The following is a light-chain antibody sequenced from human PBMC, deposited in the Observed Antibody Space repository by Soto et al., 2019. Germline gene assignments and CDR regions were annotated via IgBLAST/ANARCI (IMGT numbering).Light chain of an antibody. V-gene: IGLV2-23*02. J-gene: IGLJ1*01. CDR2: EVS. CDR3: CSYASSSSYV. CDR1: SSDVGSYNY. Sequence: QSVLTQPASVSGSPGQSITISCTGTSSDVGSYNYVSWYQQHPGKAPKLMIYEVSDRPSGISSRFSGSKSGNTASLTISGLQAEDEADYYCCSYASSSSYVFGTGTKVTVL.